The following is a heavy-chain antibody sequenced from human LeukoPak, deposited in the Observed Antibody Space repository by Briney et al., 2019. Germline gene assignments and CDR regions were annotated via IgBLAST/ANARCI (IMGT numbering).Heavy chain of an antibody. Sequence: SVKVSCKASGGTFSSYAISWVRQAPGQGLEWMGGIIPIFGTANYAQKFQGRVTITADESTSTAYMELSSLRSEDTAVYYCARGLYLYYYDSSGVGHAFDIWGQGTMVTVSS. V-gene: IGHV1-69*13. CDR2: IIPIFGTA. J-gene: IGHJ3*02. CDR1: GGTFSSYA. D-gene: IGHD3-22*01. CDR3: ARGLYLYYYDSSGVGHAFDI.